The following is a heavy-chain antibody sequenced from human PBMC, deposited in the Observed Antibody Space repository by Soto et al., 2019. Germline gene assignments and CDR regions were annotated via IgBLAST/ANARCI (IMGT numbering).Heavy chain of an antibody. J-gene: IGHJ3*02. V-gene: IGHV1-18*01. Sequence: QVQLLQSGAEVKKPGASVNVSCRASGYTFTSYGISWVRQAPGQGLEWMGGISAYNGDTNYAQQLQGRVTMIRDTSTSTAYMGLRSRRSDDTSVYYCAREGGGGSSMLPRMVGDAFASWGQGTMVTVS. CDR2: ISAYNGDT. CDR1: GYTFTSYG. D-gene: IGHD6-13*01. CDR3: AREGGGGSSMLPRMVGDAFAS.